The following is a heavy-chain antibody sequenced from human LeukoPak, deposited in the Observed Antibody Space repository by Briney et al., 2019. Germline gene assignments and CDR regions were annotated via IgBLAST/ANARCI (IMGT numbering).Heavy chain of an antibody. V-gene: IGHV1-18*01. CDR1: GYVFTSFG. J-gene: IGHJ4*02. Sequence: ASVKVSCKASGYVFTSFGINWVRQAPGQGREGMGWMSPHTGNTQYTQKLQGRLTMTTDTSTSTAYMDLRSLISDDTAVYFCARGGYYGSGSFPDYWGQGTLVTVSS. CDR3: ARGGYYGSGSFPDY. CDR2: MSPHTGNT. D-gene: IGHD3-10*01.